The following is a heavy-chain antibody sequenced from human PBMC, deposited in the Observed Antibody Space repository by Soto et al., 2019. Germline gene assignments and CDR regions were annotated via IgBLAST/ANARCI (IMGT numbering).Heavy chain of an antibody. CDR2: ISYDGSNK. J-gene: IGHJ4*02. CDR3: AREGNYVY. Sequence: QVQLVESGGGVVQPGRSLRLSCAASGFTFSSYAMHWVRQAPGKGLEWVAVISYDGSNKYYADSVKGRFTISRDNSKNTLYLQMNSLRAEDTAAYYCAREGNYVYWGQGTLVTVSS. V-gene: IGHV3-30-3*01. CDR1: GFTFSSYA. D-gene: IGHD1-7*01.